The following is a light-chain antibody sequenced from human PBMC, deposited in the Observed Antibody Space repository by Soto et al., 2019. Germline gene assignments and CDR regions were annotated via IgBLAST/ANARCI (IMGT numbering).Light chain of an antibody. CDR2: AAS. CDR3: LHHHTYPWT. CDR1: QSISNH. V-gene: IGKV1-39*01. Sequence: DIQMTQSPSSLSASVEDRVIITCRASQSISNHLNWYQQKPGKAPKLLIFAASSLQSGVPSRFSGSRSGPDFTLTISSLQPEDFATYYCLHHHTYPWTFGQGTKVDIK. J-gene: IGKJ1*01.